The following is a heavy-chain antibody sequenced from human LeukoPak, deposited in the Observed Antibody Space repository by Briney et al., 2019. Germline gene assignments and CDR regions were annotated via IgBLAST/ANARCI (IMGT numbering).Heavy chain of an antibody. Sequence: SETLSLTCAVSGXSVTSTNWWTWVRQPPGKGLEWIGEVHLDGRTNYNPSLTGRLTLSVDLYENHISLKLTSVTAADTAVYYCAREGGFYRPLDYLGQGILVTVSS. CDR3: AREGGFYRPLDY. CDR2: VHLDGRT. CDR1: GXSVTSTNW. J-gene: IGHJ4*02. D-gene: IGHD3-3*01. V-gene: IGHV4-4*02.